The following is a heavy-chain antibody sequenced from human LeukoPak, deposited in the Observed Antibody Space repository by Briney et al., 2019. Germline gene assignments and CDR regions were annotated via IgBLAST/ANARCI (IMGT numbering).Heavy chain of an antibody. CDR2: IYSGGST. D-gene: IGHD3-10*01. CDR1: GFTVSSNY. V-gene: IGHV3-66*01. J-gene: IGHJ6*02. Sequence: PGGSLRLSCAASGFTVSSNYMSWVRQAPGKGLEWVSVIYSGGSTYYADSVKGRFTISRDNSKNTLYLQMSSLRAEDTAVYYCATPGGTMVRGVIDVWGQGTTVTVSS. CDR3: ATPGGTMVRGVIDV.